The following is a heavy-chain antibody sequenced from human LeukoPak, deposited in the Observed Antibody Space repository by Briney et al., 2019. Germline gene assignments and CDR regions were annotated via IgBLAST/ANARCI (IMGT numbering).Heavy chain of an antibody. CDR1: GGSFSGYY. D-gene: IGHD3-10*01. V-gene: IGHV4-34*01. Sequence: SETLSLTCAVYGGSFSGYYWSWIRQPPGKGLGWIGEINHSGSTNYNPSLKSRVTISVDTSKNQFSLELSSVTAADTAVYYCARTYYYGSGSYYPPSYYFDYWGQGTLVTVSS. CDR3: ARTYYYGSGSYYPPSYYFDY. CDR2: INHSGST. J-gene: IGHJ4*02.